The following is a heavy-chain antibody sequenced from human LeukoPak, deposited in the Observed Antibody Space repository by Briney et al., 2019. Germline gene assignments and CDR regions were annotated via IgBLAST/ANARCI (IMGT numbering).Heavy chain of an antibody. CDR2: ISGDGGST. CDR3: AYGSGSYYNPKYFDY. V-gene: IGHV3-43*02. J-gene: IGHJ4*02. CDR1: GFTFDDYA. D-gene: IGHD3-10*01. Sequence: TGGSLRLSCAASGFTFDDYAMHWVRQAPGKGLEWVSLISGDGGSTYYADSVKGRFTISRDNSKNSLYQQMNSLRTEDTALYYCAYGSGSYYNPKYFDYWGQGTLVTVSS.